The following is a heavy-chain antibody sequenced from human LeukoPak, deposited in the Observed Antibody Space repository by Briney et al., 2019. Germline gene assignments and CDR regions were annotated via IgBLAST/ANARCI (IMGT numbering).Heavy chain of an antibody. J-gene: IGHJ5*02. CDR1: NYFISGGHF. CDR3: ARKSGYSSGWTWFDP. Sequence: PSETLSLTCVVSNYFISGGHFWSWIRQPPGRGLEWIGTIYHSGSTYYNPSLKSRVTMSVDTSKNEFFLKLDSVTAVDTAVYYCARKSGYSSGWTWFDPWGQGTLVTVSS. V-gene: IGHV4-38-2*01. CDR2: IYHSGST. D-gene: IGHD6-19*01.